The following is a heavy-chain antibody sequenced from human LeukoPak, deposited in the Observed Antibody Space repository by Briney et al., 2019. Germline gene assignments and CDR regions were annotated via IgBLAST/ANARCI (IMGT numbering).Heavy chain of an antibody. Sequence: SETLSLTCTVSGGSMSPYHWGWIRQPPGKGLEWTGYIYYSGSTNYNPPPKSRVTISVDTSKNQFSLKLSSVTAADTAIYYCARAVSGRFDYWGQGTLVTVSS. V-gene: IGHV4-59*08. CDR1: GGSMSPYH. J-gene: IGHJ4*02. CDR3: ARAVSGRFDY. D-gene: IGHD6-19*01. CDR2: IYYSGST.